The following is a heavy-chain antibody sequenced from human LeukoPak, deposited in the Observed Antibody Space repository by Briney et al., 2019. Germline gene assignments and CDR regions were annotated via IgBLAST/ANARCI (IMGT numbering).Heavy chain of an antibody. J-gene: IGHJ6*03. CDR1: GFTFSSYG. CDR3: ARDRYHSSSWYYYYYYMDV. V-gene: IGHV3-30*03. CDR2: ISYDGSNK. D-gene: IGHD6-13*01. Sequence: GGSLRLSCASSGFTFSSYGMHWVRQAPGKGLEWVAVISYDGSNKYFADSVKGRFTISRDNAKNSLYLQMNSLRAEDTAVYYCARDRYHSSSWYYYYYYMDVWGKGTTVTVSS.